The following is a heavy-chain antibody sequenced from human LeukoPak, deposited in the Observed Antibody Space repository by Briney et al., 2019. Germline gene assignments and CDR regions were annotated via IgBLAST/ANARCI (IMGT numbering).Heavy chain of an antibody. Sequence: GGSLRLSCAASGFTFSSYSMNWVRQAPGKGLEWVSYISSSSTIYYADSVKGRFTISRDNAKNSLYLQMNSLRDEDTAAYYCARLAVAGSRGNDYWGQGTLVTVSS. D-gene: IGHD6-19*01. V-gene: IGHV3-48*02. CDR2: ISSSSTI. CDR1: GFTFSSYS. CDR3: ARLAVAGSRGNDY. J-gene: IGHJ4*02.